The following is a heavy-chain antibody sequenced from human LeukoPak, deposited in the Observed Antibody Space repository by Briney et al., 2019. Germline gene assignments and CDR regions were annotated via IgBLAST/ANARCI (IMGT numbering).Heavy chain of an antibody. CDR2: IYYSGST. CDR1: GGSISSYY. Sequence: SETLSLTCTVSGGSISSYYWSWIRQPPGKGLEWIGYIYYSGSTNYNPSLKSRVTISVDTSKNQFSLKLSSVTAAVTAVYYCARFLRAEGWFDPWGQGTLVTVSS. CDR3: ARFLRAEGWFDP. V-gene: IGHV4-59*08. D-gene: IGHD2/OR15-2a*01. J-gene: IGHJ5*02.